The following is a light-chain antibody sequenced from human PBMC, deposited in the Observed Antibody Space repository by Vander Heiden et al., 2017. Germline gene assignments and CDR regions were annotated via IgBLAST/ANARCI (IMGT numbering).Light chain of an antibody. Sequence: SSELTQDPAVFVALGQTVRITCQGDSLRTYYATWYQQKPGQAPVLVFYGYNNRPSGIPDRFAGSRSGNTASLTITGAQAGDDADYYCNSRDSSGSRLVVFGGGTKLTVL. V-gene: IGLV3-19*01. J-gene: IGLJ3*02. CDR3: NSRDSSGSRLVV. CDR1: SLRTYY. CDR2: GYN.